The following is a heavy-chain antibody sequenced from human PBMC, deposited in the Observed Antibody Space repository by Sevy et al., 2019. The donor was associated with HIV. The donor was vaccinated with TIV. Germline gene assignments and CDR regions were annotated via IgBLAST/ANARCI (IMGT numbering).Heavy chain of an antibody. CDR2: ISYDGSNK. D-gene: IGHD5-18*01. J-gene: IGHJ4*02. Sequence: GGSLRLSCAASGFTFSSYGMHWVRQAPGKGLEWVAVISYDGSNKYYADSVKGRFTISRDNSKNTLYLQMNSLRAEDTAVYYCAKAGTAMVRGYFDYWDQGTLVTVSS. CDR3: AKAGTAMVRGYFDY. CDR1: GFTFSSYG. V-gene: IGHV3-30*18.